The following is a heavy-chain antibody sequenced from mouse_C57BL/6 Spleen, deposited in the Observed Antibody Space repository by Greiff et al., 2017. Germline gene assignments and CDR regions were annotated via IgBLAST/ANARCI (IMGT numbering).Heavy chain of an antibody. CDR2: IHPNSGST. D-gene: IGHD1-1*01. CDR3: ARDTTVVGKGDY. J-gene: IGHJ2*01. Sequence: VQLQQPGAELVKPGASVKLSCKASGYTFTSYWMHWVKQRPGQGLEWIGMIHPNSGSTNYNEKFKSKATLTVNKSSSTAYMQLSSLTSEDSAVYYCARDTTVVGKGDYWGQGTTLTVSS. CDR1: GYTFTSYW. V-gene: IGHV1-64*01.